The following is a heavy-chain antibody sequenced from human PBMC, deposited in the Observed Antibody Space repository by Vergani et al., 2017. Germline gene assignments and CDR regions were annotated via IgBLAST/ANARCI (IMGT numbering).Heavy chain of an antibody. Sequence: EVQLVESGGGLVKPGGSLRLSCAASGFTFSDYYMSWIRQAPGKGLEWVANIKQDGSEKYYVDSVKGRFTISRDNAKNSLYLQMNSLRAEDTAVYYCARAPTGSPGRGYWGQGTLVTVSS. CDR1: GFTFSDYY. CDR2: IKQDGSEK. V-gene: IGHV3-7*01. J-gene: IGHJ4*02. D-gene: IGHD2-8*02. CDR3: ARAPTGSPGRGY.